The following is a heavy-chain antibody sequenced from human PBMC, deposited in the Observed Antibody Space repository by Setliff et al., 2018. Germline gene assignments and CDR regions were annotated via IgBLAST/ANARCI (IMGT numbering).Heavy chain of an antibody. D-gene: IGHD5-12*01. V-gene: IGHV1-3*01. CDR1: GYTFTSYG. Sequence: EASVKVSCKASGYTFTSYGVHWVRQAPGQRLEWMGWINAANSNTKYSQKFQGRVTITRDTSASTVYMELSSLRYDDTAIYYCARDTLALKDITLFDYWGQGTLVTVSS. CDR2: INAANSNT. CDR3: ARDTLALKDITLFDY. J-gene: IGHJ4*02.